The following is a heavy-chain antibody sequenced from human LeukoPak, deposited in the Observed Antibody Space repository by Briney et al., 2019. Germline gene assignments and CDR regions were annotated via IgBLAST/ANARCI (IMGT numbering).Heavy chain of an antibody. V-gene: IGHV4-61*02. CDR1: GGSLSSGSYY. D-gene: IGHD5-12*01. J-gene: IGHJ4*02. Sequence: SEALSLTCTVSGGSLSSGSYYWSWIRQPAGKGLEWIGRIYTSGSTNYNPSLKSRVTISVDTSKNQFSLKLSSVTAADTAVYYCARAQEYGGYVIWGQGTLVTVSS. CDR3: ARAQEYGGYVI. CDR2: IYTSGST.